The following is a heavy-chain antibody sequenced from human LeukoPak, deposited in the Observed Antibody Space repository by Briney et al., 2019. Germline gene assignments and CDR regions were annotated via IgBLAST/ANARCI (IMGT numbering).Heavy chain of an antibody. Sequence: ASVKVSCKASGYTFTGYHVHWVRQAPGQGLEWMGRISPNSGGTNYAQKFQGRVTITRDTSISTAYLVLSGLKSDDTAVYYCARXNYDDXRYXMDVWGXXTXVXVSS. CDR1: GYTFTGYH. CDR3: ARXNYDDXRYXMDV. J-gene: IGHJ6*02. CDR2: ISPNSGGT. D-gene: IGHD4-17*01. V-gene: IGHV1-2*06.